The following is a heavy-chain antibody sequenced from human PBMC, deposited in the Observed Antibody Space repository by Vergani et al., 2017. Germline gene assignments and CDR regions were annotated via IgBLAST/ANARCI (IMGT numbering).Heavy chain of an antibody. CDR3: GRGDCGILTGYRY. D-gene: IGHD3-9*01. J-gene: IGHJ4*02. CDR2: INPSGGHT. CDR1: GYTFSNYY. Sequence: QVQVVQSGAEVKKSGASVKVSCKTSGYTFSNYYMHWVRQAPGQGLEWMGIINPSGGHTNYAQKFQGRVTMTRDTSTSTVYMELSSLRSEDTAIYYCGRGDCGILTGYRYWGQGTLVTVSA. V-gene: IGHV1-46*03.